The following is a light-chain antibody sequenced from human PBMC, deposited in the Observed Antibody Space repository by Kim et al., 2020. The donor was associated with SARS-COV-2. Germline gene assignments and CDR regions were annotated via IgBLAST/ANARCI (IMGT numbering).Light chain of an antibody. V-gene: IGKV3-20*01. CDR2: GAS. J-gene: IGKJ1*01. CDR3: HQYGASPQT. CDR1: QSINSNY. Sequence: SPGERATLPCRASQSINSNYLAWYQRKPGQSPRPLIYGASSRAAGIPDRFSGNGSGTDFTLTISRLQPEDFAVYFCHQYGASPQTFGQGTKVDIK.